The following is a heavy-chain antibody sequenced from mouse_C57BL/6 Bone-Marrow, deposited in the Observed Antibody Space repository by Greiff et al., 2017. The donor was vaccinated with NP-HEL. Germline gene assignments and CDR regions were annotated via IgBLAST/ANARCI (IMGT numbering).Heavy chain of an antibody. J-gene: IGHJ4*01. V-gene: IGHV1-7*01. CDR2: INPSSGYT. Sequence: QVQLQQSGAELAKPGASVKLSCKASGYTFTSYWMHWVKQRPGQGLEWIGYINPSSGYTKYNQKFKDKATLTADKSSSTAYMQLSSLTYEDSAVYYCASRWLCYAMDDWGQGTSVTVSS. D-gene: IGHD2-3*01. CDR1: GYTFTSYW. CDR3: ASRWLCYAMDD.